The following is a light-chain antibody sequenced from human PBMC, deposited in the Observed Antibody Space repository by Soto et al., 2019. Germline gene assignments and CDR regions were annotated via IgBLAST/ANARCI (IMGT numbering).Light chain of an antibody. Sequence: QSALPQPASVSGSPGQSITISCTGTSSDVGSYPLVSWYQQHPGEAPKLLIFEVFRRPSGVSNRFSGSKSGNTASLTIPGLQAEDEAEYYCCSYAGSSSPYVFGTGTKVTVL. CDR1: SSDVGSYPL. V-gene: IGLV2-23*02. J-gene: IGLJ1*01. CDR3: CSYAGSSSPYV. CDR2: EVF.